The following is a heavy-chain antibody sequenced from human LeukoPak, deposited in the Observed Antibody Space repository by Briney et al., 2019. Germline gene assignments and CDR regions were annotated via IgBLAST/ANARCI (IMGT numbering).Heavy chain of an antibody. CDR3: ARGGRGVPAARRFKPGDWFDP. D-gene: IGHD2-2*01. CDR1: GGSFSGNY. Sequence: SETLSLTCAVYGGSFSGNYWNWIRQPPGKGLEWIGEVNHSGSTNYNPSLKSRVTISVHTSTKQSSLKLSSVTAADTAVYYCARGGRGVPAARRFKPGDWFDPWGQGTLVTVSS. CDR2: VNHSGST. J-gene: IGHJ5*02. V-gene: IGHV4-34*01.